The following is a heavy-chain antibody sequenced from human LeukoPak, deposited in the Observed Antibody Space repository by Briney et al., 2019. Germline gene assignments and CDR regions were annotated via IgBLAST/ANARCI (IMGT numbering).Heavy chain of an antibody. J-gene: IGHJ4*02. CDR1: GFTFSSYS. V-gene: IGHV3-21*01. D-gene: IGHD3-22*01. CDR2: ISGSSTYI. Sequence: GGSLRLSCAASGFTFSSYSMNWVRQAPGKGLEWVSSISGSSTYIYYADSVKGRFTISRDNAKNSLYLQMNSLRAEDTAVYYCAREGYYYDSSGYSVWGQGTLVTVSS. CDR3: AREGYYYDSSGYSV.